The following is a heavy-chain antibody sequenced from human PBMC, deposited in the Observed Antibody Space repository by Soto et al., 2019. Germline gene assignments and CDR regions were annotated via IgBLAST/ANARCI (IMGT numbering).Heavy chain of an antibody. V-gene: IGHV5-51*01. D-gene: IGHD5-12*01. CDR1: GYSFTSYW. J-gene: IGHJ4*02. CDR3: ARQGETATIRPYYFDY. CDR2: IYPGDSDT. Sequence: GESLKISCKGSGYSFTSYWIGWVRQMPGKGLEWMGIIYPGDSDTRYSPSFQGQVTISADKSISTAYLQWSSLKASDTAMYYCARQGETATIRPYYFDYWGQGTLVTVSS.